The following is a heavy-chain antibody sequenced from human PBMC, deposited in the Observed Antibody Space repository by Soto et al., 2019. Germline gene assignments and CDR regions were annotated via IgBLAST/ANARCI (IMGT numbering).Heavy chain of an antibody. Sequence: PSETLSGTCTVSGGSISSGGYYWSWIRQHPGKGLEWIGYIYYSGSTYYNPSLKSRVTISVDTSKNQFSLKLSSVTAADTAVYYCARGRGEAYYYYGMDVWGQGTTV. CDR2: IYYSGST. J-gene: IGHJ6*02. CDR3: ARGRGEAYYYYGMDV. CDR1: GGSISSGGYY. V-gene: IGHV4-31*03. D-gene: IGHD4-17*01.